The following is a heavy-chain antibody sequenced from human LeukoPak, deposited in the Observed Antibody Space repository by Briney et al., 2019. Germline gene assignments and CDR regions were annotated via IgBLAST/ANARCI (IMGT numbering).Heavy chain of an antibody. D-gene: IGHD3-3*01. CDR3: ARVQLGTRFLEAPLPPNYYYYGMDV. Sequence: SVKVSCKASGGTFSSYAISWVRQAPGQRLEWMGGIIPIFGTANYAQKFQGRVTITADESTSTAYMELSSLRSEDTAVYYCARVQLGTRFLEAPLPPNYYYYGMDVWGQGTTVTVSS. J-gene: IGHJ6*02. CDR2: IIPIFGTA. V-gene: IGHV1-69*13. CDR1: GGTFSSYA.